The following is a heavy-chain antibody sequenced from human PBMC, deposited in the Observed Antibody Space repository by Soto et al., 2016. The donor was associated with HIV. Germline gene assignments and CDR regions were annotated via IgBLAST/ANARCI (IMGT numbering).Heavy chain of an antibody. J-gene: IGHJ3*01. CDR2: MNPKTGNT. Sequence: QVQLVQSGAEVTKPGASLKVSCKTSGYSFVTYDINWVRQAAEQGLEWMGWMNPKTGNTGYAQKFQGRVTITRESAINTAYMELTSVTSEDTAVYYCARVRSGRISSAFDVWGQGTVVTVSS. V-gene: IGHV1-8*03. D-gene: IGHD1-26*01. CDR3: ARVRSGRISSAFDV. CDR1: GYSFVTYD.